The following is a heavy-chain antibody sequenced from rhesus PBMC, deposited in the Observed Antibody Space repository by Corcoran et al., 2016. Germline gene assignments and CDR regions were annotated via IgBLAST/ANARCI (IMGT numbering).Heavy chain of an antibody. Sequence: EVQLVESGGGLVQPGGSLRLSCAASGFTFSSYGMSWVRQAPGKGLEWVSYISNGGRSTYHADSVQGRFTISRHNSKHTLSLQMNSLRAEDTAVYYCAKVDNWNYFAFDFLGQGLRVTVSS. V-gene: IGHV3S5*01. CDR2: ISNGGRST. CDR3: AKVDNWNYFAFDF. CDR1: GFTFSSYG. D-gene: IGHD1-26*01. J-gene: IGHJ3*01.